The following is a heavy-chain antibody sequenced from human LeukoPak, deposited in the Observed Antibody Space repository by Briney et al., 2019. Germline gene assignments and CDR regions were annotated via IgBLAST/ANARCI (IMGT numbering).Heavy chain of an antibody. CDR3: ARGTRLRFLEWLPTENWFDP. Sequence: SQTLSLTCTVSGGSISSGSYYWSWIRQPAGKGLEWIGRIYTSGSTNYNPSLKSRVTISVDTSKNQFSLKLSSVTAADTAVYYCARGTRLRFLEWLPTENWFDPWGQGTLVTVSS. D-gene: IGHD3-3*01. CDR2: IYTSGST. V-gene: IGHV4-61*02. J-gene: IGHJ5*02. CDR1: GGSISSGSYY.